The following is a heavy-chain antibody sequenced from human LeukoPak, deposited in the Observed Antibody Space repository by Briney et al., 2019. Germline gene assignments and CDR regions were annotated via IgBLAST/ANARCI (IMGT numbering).Heavy chain of an antibody. CDR3: AKTHGPYCSGGSCLDYYYYMDV. V-gene: IGHV3-7*03. J-gene: IGHJ6*03. D-gene: IGHD2-15*01. CDR2: IKQDGSEK. CDR1: GFTFSSYW. Sequence: GGSLRLSCAASGFTFSSYWMSWVRQAPGKGLEWVANIKQDGSEKYYVDSVKGRFTISRDNAKNSLYLQMNSLRAEDTAVYYCAKTHGPYCSGGSCLDYYYYMDVWGKGTTVTVSS.